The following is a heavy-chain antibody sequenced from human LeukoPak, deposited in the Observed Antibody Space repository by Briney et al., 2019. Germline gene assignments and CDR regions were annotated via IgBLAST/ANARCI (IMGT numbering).Heavy chain of an antibody. CDR3: ARTNYGGINPGRVGYYYYGMDV. CDR2: ISSSSSTI. V-gene: IGHV3-48*02. Sequence: PGRSLRLSSAAPGFTLTTYSMTWVPQAPGKGLEWASSISSSSSTIYYADSVKGRFTISRDNAKNSLDLQMNSLRDEDTAVYYCARTNYGGINPGRVGYYYYGMDVWGQGTTVTVSS. CDR1: GFTLTTYS. J-gene: IGHJ6*02. D-gene: IGHD4-23*01.